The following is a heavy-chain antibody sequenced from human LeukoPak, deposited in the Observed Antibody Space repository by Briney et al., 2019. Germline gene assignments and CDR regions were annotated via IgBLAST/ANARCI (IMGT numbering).Heavy chain of an antibody. CDR2: LSSAGVTA. J-gene: IGHJ4*02. Sequence: GSLRLSCAASGSTFSRHGMSWVRQAPGKGLEWVPSLSSAGVTAYYADSVKGGFTISRDNSKNTLSLHMSSLRAEDTAVYYCAKCIDWEWRTPLDYSGRGTLVTVSS. CDR3: AKCIDWEWRTPLDY. V-gene: IGHV3-23*01. D-gene: IGHD3-3*01. CDR1: GSTFSRHG.